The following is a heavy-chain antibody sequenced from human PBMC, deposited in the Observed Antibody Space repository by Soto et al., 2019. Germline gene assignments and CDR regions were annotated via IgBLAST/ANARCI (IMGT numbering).Heavy chain of an antibody. CDR3: AGLDYYDSSGPVDY. J-gene: IGHJ4*02. D-gene: IGHD3-22*01. CDR2: ISGSGGST. CDR1: GFTFSSYA. Sequence: GGSLRLSCAASGFTFSSYAMSWVRQAPGKGLEWVSAISGSGGSTYYADSVKGRFTISRDNSKNTLYLQMNSLRAEDTAVYYCAGLDYYDSSGPVDYWGQGTLVTVSS. V-gene: IGHV3-23*01.